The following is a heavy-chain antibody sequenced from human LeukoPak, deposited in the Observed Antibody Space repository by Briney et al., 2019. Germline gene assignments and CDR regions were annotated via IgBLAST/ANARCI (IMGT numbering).Heavy chain of an antibody. Sequence: GGSLRLSCAASGFTFSSYAMHWVRQAPGKGLEWVAVISYDGSNKYYADSVKGRFTISRDNSKNTLYLQMNSLRAEDTAVYYCAKTITMIVVVTAGFDYWGQGTLVTVSS. D-gene: IGHD3-22*01. V-gene: IGHV3-30*04. CDR2: ISYDGSNK. CDR3: AKTITMIVVVTAGFDY. CDR1: GFTFSSYA. J-gene: IGHJ4*02.